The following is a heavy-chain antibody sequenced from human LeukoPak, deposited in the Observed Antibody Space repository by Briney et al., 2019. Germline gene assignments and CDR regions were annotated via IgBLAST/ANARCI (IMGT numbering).Heavy chain of an antibody. J-gene: IGHJ4*02. D-gene: IGHD3-10*02. Sequence: PSETLSLTCTVSGVSVTSESYYWSWIRQPAGKGLEWIGRIYVSGLTIYNPALKSRVTISIESSKNQFSLRLNSVTAADTAVYYCAREGASQDVRGFDSWGQGTQVTVSS. CDR2: IYVSGLT. V-gene: IGHV4-61*10. CDR1: GVSVTSESYY. CDR3: AREGASQDVRGFDS.